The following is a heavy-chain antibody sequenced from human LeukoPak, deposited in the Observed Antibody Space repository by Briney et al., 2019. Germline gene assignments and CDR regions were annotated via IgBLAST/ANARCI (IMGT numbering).Heavy chain of an antibody. Sequence: GGSLRLSCAASGFPFTTYAMNWVRQAPGKGLEWVSVISITGYTTYYADSVKDRFTVSRDNSQNTLYLQMNSLRAEDTAVYYCAKRRDSSARAFDYWGQGTLVTVSS. J-gene: IGHJ4*02. D-gene: IGHD6-6*01. CDR1: GFPFTTYA. V-gene: IGHV3-23*01. CDR2: ISITGYTT. CDR3: AKRRDSSARAFDY.